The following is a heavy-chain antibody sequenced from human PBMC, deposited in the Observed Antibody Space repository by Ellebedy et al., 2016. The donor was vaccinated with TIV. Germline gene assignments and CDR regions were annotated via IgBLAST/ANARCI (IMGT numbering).Heavy chain of an antibody. D-gene: IGHD3-22*01. CDR2: IIPILGIA. J-gene: IGHJ6*02. V-gene: IGHV1-69*04. Sequence: AASVKVSCKASGGTFSSYAISWVRQAPGQGLEWMGRIIPILGIANYAQKFQGRVTITADKSTSTAYMELSSLRSEDTAVYYCARDSDNSGRYRGGMDVWGQGTTVTVSS. CDR1: GGTFSSYA. CDR3: ARDSDNSGRYRGGMDV.